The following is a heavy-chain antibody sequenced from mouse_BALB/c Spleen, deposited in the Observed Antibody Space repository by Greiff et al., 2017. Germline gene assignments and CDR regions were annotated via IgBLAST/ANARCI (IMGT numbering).Heavy chain of an antibody. CDR2: IDTSDSYT. CDR1: GYTFTDYW. D-gene: IGHD1-1*01. CDR3: ARNPMYYYGSSYGYWYFDV. Sequence: VQLQQPGAELVMPGASVKMSCKASGYTFTDYWMHWVKQRPGQGLEWIGAIDTSDSYTSYNQKFKGKATLTVDESSSTAYMQLSSLTSEDSAVYYCARNPMYYYGSSYGYWYFDVWGAGTTVTVSS. J-gene: IGHJ1*01. V-gene: IGHV1-69*01.